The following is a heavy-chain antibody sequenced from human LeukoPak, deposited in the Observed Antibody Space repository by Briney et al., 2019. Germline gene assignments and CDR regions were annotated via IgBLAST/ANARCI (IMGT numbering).Heavy chain of an antibody. CDR3: ARGLVYGGYVDY. J-gene: IGHJ4*02. V-gene: IGHV4-30-4*02. Sequence: PSETLSLTCTVSGGSISSGDYSWSWIRQPPGKGLEWIGYIYYSGSTYYNPSLKSRVTISVDTSKNQFSLKLSSVTAADTAVYYCARGLVYGGYVDYWGQGTLVTVSS. D-gene: IGHD2-15*01. CDR1: GGSISSGDYS. CDR2: IYYSGST.